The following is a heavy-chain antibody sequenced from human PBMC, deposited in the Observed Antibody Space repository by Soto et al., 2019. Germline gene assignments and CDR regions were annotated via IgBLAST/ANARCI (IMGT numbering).Heavy chain of an antibody. J-gene: IGHJ6*02. CDR3: TTDLMALWCGDYYGMEV. V-gene: IGHV3-15*07. Sequence: GGSLRLSCAASGFTFSNAWMNWVRQAPGKGLEGVGRIKSKTDGGTTDYAAPGKGRLTISRDDSKNTLYLQMNSLKTEDTAVYYCTTDLMALWCGDYYGMEVWGQGTTVTVSS. CDR2: IKSKTDGGTT. D-gene: IGHD3-10*01. CDR1: GFTFSNAW.